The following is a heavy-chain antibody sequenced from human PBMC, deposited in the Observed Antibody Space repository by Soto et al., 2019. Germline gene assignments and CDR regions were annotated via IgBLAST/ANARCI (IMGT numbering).Heavy chain of an antibody. J-gene: IGHJ5*02. CDR1: GGTFSTYT. CDR2: IIPIIGII. CDR3: AGDPDSHYNDSHASSYP. V-gene: IGHV1-69*08. D-gene: IGHD4-4*01. Sequence: QVQLVQSGAEVKKPGSSVKVSCKASGGTFSTYTITWVRQAPGQGLEWMGRIIPIIGIINYAQQFQGRVTISADKFTGTAYMELTGLISDDTAVYYCAGDPDSHYNDSHASSYPWGQGTLVTVSS.